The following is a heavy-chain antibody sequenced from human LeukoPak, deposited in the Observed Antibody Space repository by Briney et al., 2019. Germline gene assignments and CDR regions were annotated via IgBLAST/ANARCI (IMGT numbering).Heavy chain of an antibody. Sequence: GGSLRLSCAASGFTFSSYSMNWVRQAPGKGLEWVSYISSSSSTIYYADSVKGRFTISRDNAKNSLYLQMNSLRDEDTAVYYCARDYSSGYYYGLAADYWGQGTLATVSS. D-gene: IGHD3-22*01. CDR2: ISSSSSTI. CDR1: GFTFSSYS. J-gene: IGHJ4*02. CDR3: ARDYSSGYYYGLAADY. V-gene: IGHV3-48*02.